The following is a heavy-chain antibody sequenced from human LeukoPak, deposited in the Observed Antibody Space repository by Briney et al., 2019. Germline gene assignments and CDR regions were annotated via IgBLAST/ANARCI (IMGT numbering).Heavy chain of an antibody. CDR3: ARDRSEDTGCYYYYYMDV. CDR2: ISTSGTT. Sequence: PSQTLSLTCTVSGDSISSGGYYWSWIRQPAGKGLEWIGRISTSGTTNYHPSLESRVTISLDTSKNQFSLRLSSVTAADTALYYCARDRSEDTGCYYYYYMDVWGKGTTVTISS. V-gene: IGHV4-61*02. D-gene: IGHD2-15*01. J-gene: IGHJ6*03. CDR1: GDSISSGGYY.